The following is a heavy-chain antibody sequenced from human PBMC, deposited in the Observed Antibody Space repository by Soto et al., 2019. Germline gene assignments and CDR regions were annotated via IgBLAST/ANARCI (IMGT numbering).Heavy chain of an antibody. Sequence: QVQLVESGGGVVQPGRSLRLSCAASGFTFSSYGMHWVRQAPGKGLEWVAVIWYDGSNKYYADSVKGRFTISRDNSKNTLYLQMNSLRAEDTAVYCCGGGSSGPSDYWGQGTLVTVSS. CDR1: GFTFSSYG. CDR2: IWYDGSNK. J-gene: IGHJ4*02. D-gene: IGHD6-6*01. V-gene: IGHV3-33*01. CDR3: GGGSSGPSDY.